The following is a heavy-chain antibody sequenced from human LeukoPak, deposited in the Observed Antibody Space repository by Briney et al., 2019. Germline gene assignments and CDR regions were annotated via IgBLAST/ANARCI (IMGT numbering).Heavy chain of an antibody. Sequence: GGSLRLSCAASGFTFSSYSMNWVRQAPGKGLEWVSSISSSSSYIYYADSVKGRFTISRDNAKNSLYLQMNSLRAEDTAVYYCARDARGGSSWYRGPFFDYWGQGTLVTVSS. J-gene: IGHJ4*02. CDR2: ISSSSSYI. CDR3: ARDARGGSSWYRGPFFDY. D-gene: IGHD6-13*01. CDR1: GFTFSSYS. V-gene: IGHV3-21*01.